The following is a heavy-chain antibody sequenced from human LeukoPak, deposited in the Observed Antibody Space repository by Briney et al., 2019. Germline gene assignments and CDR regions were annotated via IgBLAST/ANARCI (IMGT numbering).Heavy chain of an antibody. V-gene: IGHV4-38-2*02. D-gene: IGHD1-26*01. Sequence: SETLSLTCTVSGSSISSGYYWGWIRQPPGKGLEWIGNLYQSGRSHFNPSLKSRLTISVDTSNKQFSLKLNSVTAADTAVYYCARVVEATLARYFDSWGQGTLVTVSS. J-gene: IGHJ4*02. CDR3: ARVVEATLARYFDS. CDR2: LYQSGRS. CDR1: GSSISSGYY.